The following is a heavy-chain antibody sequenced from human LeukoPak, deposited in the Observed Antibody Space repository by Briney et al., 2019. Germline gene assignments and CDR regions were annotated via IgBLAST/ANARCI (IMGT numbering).Heavy chain of an antibody. D-gene: IGHD4-17*01. V-gene: IGHV3-48*04. J-gene: IGHJ4*02. CDR3: AKDRDDYGNDC. CDR2: ISSSGSPI. CDR1: GFTFSTYG. Sequence: GGSLRLSCAASGFTFSTYGMNWVRQAPGKGLEWVSHISSSGSPIYHADSVKGRFTISRDNSKNTLWLEMNNLRTDDTAVYYCAKDRDDYGNDCWGQGVLVTVST.